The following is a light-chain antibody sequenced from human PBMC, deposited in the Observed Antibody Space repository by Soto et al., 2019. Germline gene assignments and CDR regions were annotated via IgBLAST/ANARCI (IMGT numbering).Light chain of an antibody. V-gene: IGKV3-15*01. CDR1: QSVSTN. CDR3: QQYNNWPQT. CDR2: GAS. Sequence: EMVMTQSPATLSVSPGERATLSCRASQSVSTNVAWYQQKPGQAPRLLTLGASTRATGIPARFSGSGSGTEFTLTISSLQSEDFAFYYCQQYNNWPQTFGQGTKVDIK. J-gene: IGKJ1*01.